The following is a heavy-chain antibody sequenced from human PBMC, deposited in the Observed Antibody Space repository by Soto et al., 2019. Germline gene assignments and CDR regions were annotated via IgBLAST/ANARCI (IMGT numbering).Heavy chain of an antibody. J-gene: IGHJ4*02. Sequence: EVHLVQSGGGLVQPGESLSLSCVASGFTFNDYAMHWVRQTPGKGLEWVAAISNRGSSAYYAYSVKGLFTISRDKSTKTPSLHTLTLSVEDTASYFCAKAFFDAATCFPCESWGQGPPVAVSP. D-gene: IGHD3-3*02. CDR3: AKAFFDAATCFPCES. V-gene: IGHV3-23*04. CDR1: GFTFNDYA. CDR2: ISNRGSSA.